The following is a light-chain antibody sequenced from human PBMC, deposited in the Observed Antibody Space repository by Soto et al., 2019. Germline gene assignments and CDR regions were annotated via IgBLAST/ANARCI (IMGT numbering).Light chain of an antibody. CDR3: QQRSNWPRFT. Sequence: EIVLTQSPATLSLSPGXRATLSCRASQSVSSYLAWYQQKPGQAPRLLIYDASNRATGIPARFSGSGSGTDFTLTICSLEPEDFAVYYCQQRSNWPRFTFGPGTKVDIK. CDR1: QSVSSY. J-gene: IGKJ3*01. V-gene: IGKV3-11*01. CDR2: DAS.